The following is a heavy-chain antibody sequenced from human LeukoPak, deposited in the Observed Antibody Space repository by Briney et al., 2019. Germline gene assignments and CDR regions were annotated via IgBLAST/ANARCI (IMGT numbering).Heavy chain of an antibody. J-gene: IGHJ5*02. V-gene: IGHV1-2*02. CDR3: ARPPCLWFGESPCDSWFDP. CDR2: INPNSGGT. Sequence: GASVKVSCKASGYTFTGYYMHWVRQAPGQGLEWMGWINPNSGGTNYAQKFQGRVTMTRDTSISTAYMELSRLRSDDTAVYYCARPPCLWFGESPCDSWFDPWGQGTLVTVSS. D-gene: IGHD3-10*01. CDR1: GYTFTGYY.